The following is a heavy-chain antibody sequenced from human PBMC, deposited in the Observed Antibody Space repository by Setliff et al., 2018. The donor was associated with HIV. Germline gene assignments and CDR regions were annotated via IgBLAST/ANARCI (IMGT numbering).Heavy chain of an antibody. CDR3: AKDRIFGAVIKGAFDI. J-gene: IGHJ3*02. CDR1: GFSFSTSW. Sequence: SGGSLRLSCAASGFSFSTSWVHWVRQAPGRRLVWVARIYPDGITADYVDSVRGRFTISRDNSKNTLYLQMKSLRAEDTAVYYCAKDRIFGAVIKGAFDIWGQGTKVTVSS. V-gene: IGHV3-74*01. CDR2: IYPDGITA. D-gene: IGHD3-3*02.